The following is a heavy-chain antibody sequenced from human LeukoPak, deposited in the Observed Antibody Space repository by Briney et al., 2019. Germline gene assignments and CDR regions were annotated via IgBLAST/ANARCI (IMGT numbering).Heavy chain of an antibody. J-gene: IGHJ4*02. V-gene: IGHV3-7*01. CDR2: IKQDGGEK. D-gene: IGHD2-15*01. CDR3: AGSRGYCSGGSCYFDY. Sequence: GGSLRLSCAESGFTFSNYWMKWVRQAPGKGLEWVASIKQDGGEKYYLDSVKGRFSISRDNAKNSLFLQMNRLRAEDTAVYYCAGSRGYCSGGSCYFDYWGQGTLVTVSS. CDR1: GFTFSNYW.